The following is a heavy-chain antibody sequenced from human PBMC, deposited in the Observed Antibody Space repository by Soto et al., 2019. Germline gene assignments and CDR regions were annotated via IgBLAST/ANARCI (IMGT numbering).Heavy chain of an antibody. CDR3: ARRERYYGSPGWFDP. CDR1: GGSINDFAYY. Sequence: LDLEESGPGLVRPSETLSLTCTVSGGSINDFAYYWGWIRQPPGKGLEWIGTVYHNENTYYNPSLKSRVTISVDTAKNQFSLKVRSVTAADTAIYFCARRERYYGSPGWFDPWGQGTLVTVSS. V-gene: IGHV4-39*01. J-gene: IGHJ5*02. CDR2: VYHNENT. D-gene: IGHD3-16*01.